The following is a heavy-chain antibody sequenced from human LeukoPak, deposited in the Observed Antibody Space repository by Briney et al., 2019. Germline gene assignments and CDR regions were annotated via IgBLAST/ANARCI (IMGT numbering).Heavy chain of an antibody. CDR1: GYTFTAYW. CDR2: IYPDDSDT. CDR3: ARGSGSYYDSYFYGMDV. D-gene: IGHD3-10*01. Sequence: GESLKISCKGSGYTFTAYWIAWVSQMPGKGLEWMGIIYPDDSDTRYSPSFQGQVTISADKFVSTVYLQWSSLQTSDTALYYCARGSGSYYDSYFYGMDVWGQGTTITVSS. J-gene: IGHJ6*02. V-gene: IGHV5-51*01.